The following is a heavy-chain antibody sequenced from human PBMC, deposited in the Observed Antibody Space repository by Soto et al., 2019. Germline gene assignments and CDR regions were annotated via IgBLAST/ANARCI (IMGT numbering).Heavy chain of an antibody. Sequence: GGSLRLSCAASGFTVSSNYMSWVRQAPGKGLEWVSVIYSGGSTYYADSVKGRFTISRDNSKNTLYLQMNSLRAEDTAVYYCARVRGYYYDSSGYYPTQNFDYWGQGTLVTVSS. CDR1: GFTVSSNY. CDR2: IYSGGST. J-gene: IGHJ4*02. CDR3: ARVRGYYYDSSGYYPTQNFDY. V-gene: IGHV3-53*01. D-gene: IGHD3-22*01.